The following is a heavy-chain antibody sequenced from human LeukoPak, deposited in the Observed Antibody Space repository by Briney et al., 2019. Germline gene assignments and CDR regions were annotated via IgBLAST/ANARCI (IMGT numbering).Heavy chain of an antibody. CDR2: IYHSGST. J-gene: IGHJ6*02. Sequence: SETLSLTCTVSGGSLSSGGYYWSWVRQPPGKGLEWIGYIYHSGSTYYNPSLKSRVTISVDRTKNQFSLKLSSVTAADTAVYYCARDPGQRHYYYYGMDVWSQGTTVTVSS. CDR3: ARDPGQRHYYYYGMDV. D-gene: IGHD5-24*01. CDR1: GGSLSSGGYY. V-gene: IGHV4-30-2*01.